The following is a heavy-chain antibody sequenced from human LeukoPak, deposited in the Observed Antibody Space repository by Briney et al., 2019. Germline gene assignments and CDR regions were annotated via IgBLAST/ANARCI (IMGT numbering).Heavy chain of an antibody. CDR2: ISSSSSYI. J-gene: IGHJ4*02. CDR3: ARGEAYYYDSSGYDIDY. Sequence: TGGSLRLSCAASGFTFSSYSMNWVRQAPGKGLEWVSSISSSSSYIYYADSVKGRFTISRDNAKNSLYLQMNSLRAEDTAVYYCARGEAYYYDSSGYDIDYWGQGTLVTVSS. V-gene: IGHV3-21*01. CDR1: GFTFSSYS. D-gene: IGHD3-22*01.